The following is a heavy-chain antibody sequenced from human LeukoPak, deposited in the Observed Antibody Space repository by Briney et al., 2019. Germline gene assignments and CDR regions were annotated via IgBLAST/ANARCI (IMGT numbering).Heavy chain of an antibody. Sequence: KPGESLKISCKGSGYTFTSYWIGWVRQMPGKGLEWMGIIYPGDSDTRYSPSFQGQVTISADKSISTAYLQWSSLKASDTAMYYCARTGWLPEAAAGIPDYWGQGTLVTVSS. D-gene: IGHD6-13*01. CDR2: IYPGDSDT. V-gene: IGHV5-51*03. CDR3: ARTGWLPEAAAGIPDY. J-gene: IGHJ4*02. CDR1: GYTFTSYW.